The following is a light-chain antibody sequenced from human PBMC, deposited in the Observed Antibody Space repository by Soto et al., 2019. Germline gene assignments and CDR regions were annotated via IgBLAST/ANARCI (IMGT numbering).Light chain of an antibody. J-gene: IGLJ2*01. CDR3: SSYAGAVV. CDR2: EGG. Sequence: QSALTQPACVSGSPGQSITISCTGTSSDVGSYNLVSWYQHHPGKAPKLMIYEGGNRPSGVSNRFSASKSGNTASLTISVLQAEDESDYYCSSYAGAVVFGGGTKLTVL. CDR1: SSDVGSYNL. V-gene: IGLV2-23*01.